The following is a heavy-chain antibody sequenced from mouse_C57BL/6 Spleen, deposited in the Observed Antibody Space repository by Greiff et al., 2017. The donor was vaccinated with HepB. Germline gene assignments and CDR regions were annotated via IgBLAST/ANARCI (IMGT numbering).Heavy chain of an antibody. CDR2: IYPSDSET. Sequence: QVQLQQPGAELVRPGSSVKLSCKASGYTFTSYWMDWVKQRPGQGLEWIGNIYPSDSETHYNQKFKDKATLTVDKSSSTAYMQLSSLTSEDSAVYYCARVWDGDYWGQGTTLTVSS. CDR1: GYTFTSYW. D-gene: IGHD4-1*01. V-gene: IGHV1-61*01. J-gene: IGHJ2*01. CDR3: ARVWDGDY.